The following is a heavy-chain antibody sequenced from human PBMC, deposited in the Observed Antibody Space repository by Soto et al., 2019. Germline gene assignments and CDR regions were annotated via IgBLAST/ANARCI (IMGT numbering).Heavy chain of an antibody. CDR2: ISSSSSTI. CDR1: GFTFSSYS. D-gene: IGHD3-22*01. Sequence: EVQLVESGGGLVQPGGSLRLSCAASGFTFSSYSMNWVRQAPGKGLEWVSYISSSSSTIYYADSVKGRFTISRDNAKNSLYLQMNSLRAEDTAVYYCARDTGDSSGSFDYWGQGTLVTVSS. J-gene: IGHJ4*02. CDR3: ARDTGDSSGSFDY. V-gene: IGHV3-48*01.